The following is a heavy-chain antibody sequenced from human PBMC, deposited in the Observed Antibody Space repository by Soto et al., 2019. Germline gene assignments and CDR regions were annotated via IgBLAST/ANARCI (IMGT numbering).Heavy chain of an antibody. CDR2: ISAYNGNT. CDR3: ARGGGYCSGGSCYPYYYYGMDV. V-gene: IGHV1-18*01. J-gene: IGHJ6*02. Sequence: ASVKVSCKASGYTFTSYGISWVRQAPGQGLEWMGWISAYNGNTNYAQKFQGWVTMTRDTSISTAYMELSRLRSDDTAVYYCARGGGYCSGGSCYPYYYYGMDVWGQGTTVTVSS. CDR1: GYTFTSYG. D-gene: IGHD2-15*01.